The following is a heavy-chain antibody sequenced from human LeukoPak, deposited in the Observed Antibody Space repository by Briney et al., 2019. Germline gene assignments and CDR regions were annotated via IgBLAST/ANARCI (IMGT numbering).Heavy chain of an antibody. CDR3: TRSVRNGHIDY. Sequence: ASVKVSCKASGYTFTSYDINWVRQATGQGLEWMGWMNPNSGDTGYAQKFQGRVTMTRSTSISTAYMELSSLRFGDTAVYYCTRSVRNGHIDYWGQGTLVTVSS. D-gene: IGHD2-21*01. CDR1: GYTFTSYD. V-gene: IGHV1-8*01. J-gene: IGHJ4*02. CDR2: MNPNSGDT.